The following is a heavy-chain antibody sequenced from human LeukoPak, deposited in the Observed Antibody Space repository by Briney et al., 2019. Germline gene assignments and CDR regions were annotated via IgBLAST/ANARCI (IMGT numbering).Heavy chain of an antibody. CDR3: ARLIAAAGKSRVRHFDY. CDR1: GGTFSSYA. D-gene: IGHD6-13*01. V-gene: IGHV1-69*13. CDR2: IIPIFGTA. J-gene: IGHJ4*02. Sequence: SVKVSCKASGGTFSSYAISWVRQAPGQGLEWMGGIIPIFGTANYAQKFQGRVTITADESTSTAYMELSSLRSEDTAVYYCARLIAAAGKSRVRHFDYWGQGTLVTVSS.